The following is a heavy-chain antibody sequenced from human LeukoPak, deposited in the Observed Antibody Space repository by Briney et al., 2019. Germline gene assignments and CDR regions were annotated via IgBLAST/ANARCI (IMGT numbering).Heavy chain of an antibody. V-gene: IGHV1-58*02. CDR1: GFTFTSSA. J-gene: IGHJ5*02. Sequence: SVNVSCKASGFTFTSSAMQWVRQARGQRLEWIGWIVVGSGNTNYAQKFQERVTITRDMSTSTTYMELSSLRSEDTAVYYCGADLTMVRGVPRWFDPWGQGTLVTVSS. CDR3: GADLTMVRGVPRWFDP. CDR2: IVVGSGNT. D-gene: IGHD3-10*01.